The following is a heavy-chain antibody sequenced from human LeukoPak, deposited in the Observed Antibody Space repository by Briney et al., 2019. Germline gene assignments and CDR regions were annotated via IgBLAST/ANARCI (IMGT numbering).Heavy chain of an antibody. V-gene: IGHV4-31*03. Sequence: SETLSLTCTVSGXSISSGRYYWSWIRQHPGKGLDWIGYIYNSGSTYYNPSLKSRVTISADTSKNQFSLKLSSVTAADTAVYYCARDTGGGDFGYYFDYWGQGTLVTVSS. CDR3: ARDTGGGDFGYYFDY. J-gene: IGHJ4*02. D-gene: IGHD2-21*01. CDR2: IYNSGST. CDR1: GXSISSGRYY.